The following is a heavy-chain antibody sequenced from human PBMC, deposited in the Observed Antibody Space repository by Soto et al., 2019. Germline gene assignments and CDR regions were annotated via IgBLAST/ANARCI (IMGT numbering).Heavy chain of an antibody. V-gene: IGHV1-58*01. CDR2: IAVGGGNT. CDR1: GFTFSNAA. J-gene: IGHJ5*02. D-gene: IGHD3-22*01. Sequence: SAKVSCKASGFTFSNAAVQWVRQARGQRLEWIGWIAVGGGNTNYAQKFQERVTITRDMSTSTVYMELGSLRSEDTGVYYCAADPRNYDSSGKIVDWFDPWGQGTLVTVSS. CDR3: AADPRNYDSSGKIVDWFDP.